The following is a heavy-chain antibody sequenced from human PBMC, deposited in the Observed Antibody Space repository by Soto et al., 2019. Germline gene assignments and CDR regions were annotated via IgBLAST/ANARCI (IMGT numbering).Heavy chain of an antibody. CDR3: ARWLCSTSCQDAFDI. J-gene: IGHJ3*02. CDR1: GGSISSGGYY. D-gene: IGHD2-2*01. CDR2: IYYSGST. V-gene: IGHV4-31*01. Sequence: QVQLQESGPGLVKPSQTLSLTCTVSGGSISSGGYYWSWIRQHPGKGLEWIGYIYYSGSTYYNPSLKSLVTISVDTSKNQFSLKLSSVTAADTAVYYCARWLCSTSCQDAFDIWGQGTMVTVSS.